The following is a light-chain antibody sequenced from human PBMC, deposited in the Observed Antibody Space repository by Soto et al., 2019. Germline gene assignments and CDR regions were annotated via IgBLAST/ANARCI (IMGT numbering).Light chain of an antibody. Sequence: DIQMTQSPSSLSASVGDRVTITCRASQSISTYLNWYQQKVGNAPKLMIYAASSLQRGVPSRFSGSGSGTDFTLTISSQQPEDFATYYCQQSYSTPRTFGQGTKLEIK. J-gene: IGKJ2*02. CDR1: QSISTY. CDR2: AAS. CDR3: QQSYSTPRT. V-gene: IGKV1-39*01.